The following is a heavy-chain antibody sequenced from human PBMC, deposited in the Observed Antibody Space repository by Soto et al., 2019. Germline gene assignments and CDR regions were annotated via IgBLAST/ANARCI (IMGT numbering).Heavy chain of an antibody. D-gene: IGHD3-22*01. V-gene: IGHV4-34*01. CDR1: GGSFSGHY. Sequence: SETLSLTCAVDGGSFSGHYWSWIRQPPGKGLEWIGEINHSGGTSYNPSLKSRVTIPVDTSKSQFSLKLTSVTAAARAVYYCARGSVDTVDSSGFYENWGQGTPVTVSS. CDR2: INHSGGT. CDR3: ARGSVDTVDSSGFYEN. J-gene: IGHJ4*02.